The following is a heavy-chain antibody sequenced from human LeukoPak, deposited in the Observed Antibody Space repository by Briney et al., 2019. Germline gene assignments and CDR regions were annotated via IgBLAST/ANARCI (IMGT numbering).Heavy chain of an antibody. J-gene: IGHJ4*02. CDR2: IYYSGST. D-gene: IGHD2-15*01. Sequence: SETLSLTCTVSGGSISSYYWSWIRQPPGKGLEWIGYIYYSGSTNYNPSLKSRVTISVDTPKNQFSLKLSSVTAADTAVYYCARVYCSGGSCYSGFDYWGQGTLVTVSS. CDR1: GGSISSYY. V-gene: IGHV4-59*01. CDR3: ARVYCSGGSCYSGFDY.